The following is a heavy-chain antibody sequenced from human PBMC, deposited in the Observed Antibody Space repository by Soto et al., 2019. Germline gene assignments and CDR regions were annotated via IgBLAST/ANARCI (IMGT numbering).Heavy chain of an antibody. CDR1: GFTFSSYS. D-gene: IGHD4-17*01. CDR3: ARANSFIGGYGFDY. V-gene: IGHV3-21*01. J-gene: IGHJ4*02. CDR2: ISSSSSYI. Sequence: GGSLRLSCAASGFTFSSYSMNWVRQAPGKGLEWVSSISSSSSYIYYADSVKGRFTISRENAKNSLYLQMNSLRAEDTAVYYCARANSFIGGYGFDYWGQGTLVTVSS.